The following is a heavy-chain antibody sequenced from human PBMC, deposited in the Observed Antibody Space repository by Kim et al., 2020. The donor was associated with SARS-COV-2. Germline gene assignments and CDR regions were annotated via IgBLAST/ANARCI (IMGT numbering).Heavy chain of an antibody. Sequence: SVRGRFHITRDNSKNTLYLQMNSLRAEDTAVYYCAEEGAYNWNDKHPFDYWGQGTLVTVSS. V-gene: IGHV3-23*01. CDR3: AEEGAYNWNDKHPFDY. D-gene: IGHD1-20*01. J-gene: IGHJ4*02.